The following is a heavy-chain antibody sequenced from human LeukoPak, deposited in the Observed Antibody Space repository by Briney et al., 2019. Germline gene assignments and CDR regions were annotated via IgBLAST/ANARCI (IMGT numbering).Heavy chain of an antibody. CDR2: INPNSGGT. D-gene: IGHD2-2*01. V-gene: IGHV1-2*02. J-gene: IGHJ5*02. CDR1: GYTFTGYY. Sequence: ASVKVSCKASGYTFTGYYMHWVRQAPGQGLEWMGWINPNSGGTNYAQKFQGRVTMTRDTSISTAYMELSRLRSDDTAVYYCARGYCSSTSCYVSWFDPWGQGTLVTVS. CDR3: ARGYCSSTSCYVSWFDP.